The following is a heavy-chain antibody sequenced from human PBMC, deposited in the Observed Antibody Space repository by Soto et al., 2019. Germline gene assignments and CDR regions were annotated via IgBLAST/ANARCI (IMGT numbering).Heavy chain of an antibody. V-gene: IGHV1-69*13. Sequence: SEKVSFKASGGTFISYALSWVRQAPGQGLEWMGGIIPIFGTSNYAQNFQGRVKITADESTSTAYMELSSLRSEDTAVYYCARCYYDSSGYYWFDYWGQGTLVTVS. CDR2: IIPIFGTS. J-gene: IGHJ4*02. D-gene: IGHD3-22*01. CDR3: ARCYYDSSGYYWFDY. CDR1: GGTFISYA.